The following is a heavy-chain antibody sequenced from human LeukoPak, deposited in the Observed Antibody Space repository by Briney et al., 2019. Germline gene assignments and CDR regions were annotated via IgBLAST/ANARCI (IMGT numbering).Heavy chain of an antibody. Sequence: GGSLRLSCAASGFTFSSYAMHWVRQAPGKGLEWVAVISYDGSNKYYADSVKGRFTISRDNSKNTLYLQMNSLRAEDTAVYYCAREAYYYDSSGYLPVPADYWGQGTLVIVSS. CDR1: GFTFSSYA. CDR2: ISYDGSNK. V-gene: IGHV3-30-3*01. CDR3: AREAYYYDSSGYLPVPADY. D-gene: IGHD3-22*01. J-gene: IGHJ4*02.